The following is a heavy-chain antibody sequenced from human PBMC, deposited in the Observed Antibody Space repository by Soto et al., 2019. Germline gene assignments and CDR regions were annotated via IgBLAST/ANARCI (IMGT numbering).Heavy chain of an antibody. CDR1: GGTLSTYT. J-gene: IGHJ3*01. V-gene: IGHV1-69*02. Sequence: QVQLVQSGAEVKKPGSSVNVSCKASGGTLSTYTIIWVRQAPGQGLEWMGRILPMLDITNSAQRFQGRVTITGDNSTSTAYLQLSSLRSEVPSVYYFTRGRWSAETFACWGRVTMVTVAS. D-gene: IGHD6-19*01. CDR3: TRGRWSAETFAC. CDR2: ILPMLDIT.